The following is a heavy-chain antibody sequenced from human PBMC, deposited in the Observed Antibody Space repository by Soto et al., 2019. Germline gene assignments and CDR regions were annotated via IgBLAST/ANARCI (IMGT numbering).Heavy chain of an antibody. Sequence: EVQLVESGGGLVQPGGSLKLSCAASGFTFSGSAMHWVRQASGKGLEWVGRIRSKAKSYATAYAASVKGRFTIARDDSKNTAHLQMTSLKTEDTAVYYCTRRYCSGGSCSANPANFDYWGQGTLVTVSS. CDR3: TRRYCSGGSCSANPANFDY. J-gene: IGHJ4*02. D-gene: IGHD2-15*01. V-gene: IGHV3-73*01. CDR2: IRSKAKSYAT. CDR1: GFTFSGSA.